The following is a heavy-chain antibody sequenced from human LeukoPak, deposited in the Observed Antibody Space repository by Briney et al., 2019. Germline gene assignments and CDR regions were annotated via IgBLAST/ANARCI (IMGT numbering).Heavy chain of an antibody. CDR3: ARGVEMFGESRFDP. CDR1: GFTFSSYS. J-gene: IGHJ5*02. Sequence: PGGSLRLSCAASGFTFSSYSMNWVRQAPGKGLEWVSYISSSSSTIYYADSVKGRFTISRDNTKNSLYLQMNSLRDEDTAVYYCARGVEMFGESRFDPWGQGTLVTVSS. CDR2: ISSSSSTI. V-gene: IGHV3-48*02. D-gene: IGHD3-10*02.